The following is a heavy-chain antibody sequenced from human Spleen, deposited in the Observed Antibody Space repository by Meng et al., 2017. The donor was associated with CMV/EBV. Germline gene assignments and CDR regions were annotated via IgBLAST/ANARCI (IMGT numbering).Heavy chain of an antibody. J-gene: IGHJ4*02. V-gene: IGHV3-30*02. Sequence: GESLKISCAASGFTFNSYGIHWVRQAPGKGLEWVSFIRYDGSDKYYADSVKGRFAISRDNSKNTLYLQMNSLRAEDTAVYYCARGGPGGYYDFWSGSDYWGQGTLVTVSS. CDR2: IRYDGSDK. CDR3: ARGGPGGYYDFWSGSDY. CDR1: GFTFNSYG. D-gene: IGHD3-3*01.